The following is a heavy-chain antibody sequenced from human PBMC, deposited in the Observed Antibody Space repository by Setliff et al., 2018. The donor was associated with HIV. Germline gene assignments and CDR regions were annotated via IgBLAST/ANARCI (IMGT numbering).Heavy chain of an antibody. CDR3: ARGRAEYVAVAVMGSWFDP. CDR2: INHSGST. Sequence: PSETLSLTCAIYGGSFSNYYWTWIRQPPGKGLEWIGEINHSGSTNYNPSLKSRVTISVDTSKNQFSLKLSSVTAADTAVYYCARGRAEYVAVAVMGSWFDPWGQGTLVTVSS. V-gene: IGHV4-34*01. J-gene: IGHJ5*02. CDR1: GGSFSNYY. D-gene: IGHD6-19*01.